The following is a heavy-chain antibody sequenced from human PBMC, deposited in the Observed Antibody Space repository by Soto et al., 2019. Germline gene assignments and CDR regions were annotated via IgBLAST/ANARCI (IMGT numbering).Heavy chain of an antibody. CDR2: IIPIFGTA. V-gene: IGHV1-69*13. Sequence: ASVKVSCKASGGTFSSYAIGWVRQAPGQGLEWMGGIIPIFGTANYAQKFQGRVTITADESTSTAYMELSSLRSEDTAVYYCARSGGSGSDYWGQGTLVTVSS. J-gene: IGHJ4*02. CDR3: ARSGGSGSDY. CDR1: GGTFSSYA. D-gene: IGHD3-22*01.